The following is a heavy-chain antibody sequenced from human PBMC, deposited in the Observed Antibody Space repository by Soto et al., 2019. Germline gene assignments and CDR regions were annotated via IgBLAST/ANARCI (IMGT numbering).Heavy chain of an antibody. CDR1: GGSISSGGYY. J-gene: IGHJ5*02. CDR3: PRGPSRDFEGHNWFDP. Sequence: TSETLSLTCTVSGGSISSGGYYWSWIRQHPGKGLEWIGYIYYSGSTYYNPSLNSRVTISVDTSNNQFSLKLSSVTAADTAVYYCPRGPSRDFEGHNWFDPWGQGTLVTVSS. CDR2: IYYSGST. D-gene: IGHD3-3*01. V-gene: IGHV4-31*03.